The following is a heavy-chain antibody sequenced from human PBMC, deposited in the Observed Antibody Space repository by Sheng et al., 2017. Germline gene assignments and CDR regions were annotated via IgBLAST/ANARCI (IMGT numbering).Heavy chain of an antibody. D-gene: IGHD4-17*01. CDR3: ARQRMRGDYTFIDS. J-gene: IGHJ4*02. CDR1: GFTISDYW. V-gene: IGHV3-7*01. CDR2: INKDGSQK. Sequence: EVQLVESGGGLVQPGGSLEVSCEASGFTISDYWMTWVRQAPGKGLEWVANINKDGSQKYYMDSVKGRFTISRDNAKNALFLEMNSLRAEDTAIYFCARQRMRGDYTFIDSWGQGTLFTVSS.